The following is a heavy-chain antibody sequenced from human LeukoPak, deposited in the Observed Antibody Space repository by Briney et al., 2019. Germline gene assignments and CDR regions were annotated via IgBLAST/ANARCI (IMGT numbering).Heavy chain of an antibody. D-gene: IGHD3-10*01. J-gene: IGHJ5*02. V-gene: IGHV4-34*01. Sequence: SETLSLTCAVYGGSFSGYYWSWIRQPPGKGLEWIGEINHSGSTNYNPSLKSRVTISVDTSKNQFSLKLSSVTAADTAVYYCARRRRTMVRGVIRSNWFDPWGQGTLVTVSS. CDR3: ARRRRTMVRGVIRSNWFDP. CDR1: GGSFSGYY. CDR2: INHSGST.